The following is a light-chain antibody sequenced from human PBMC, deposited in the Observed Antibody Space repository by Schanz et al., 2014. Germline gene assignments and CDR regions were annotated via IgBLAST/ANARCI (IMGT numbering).Light chain of an antibody. J-gene: IGKJ4*01. Sequence: EIVLTQSPGTLSLSPGERATLSCRASQSVTSGYLAWYQQRPGQAPRLLIYGALGRATGIPDRFSGSGSGTDFTLTITRLEPEDFAVYYCQQRSNWPPGVTFGGGTKVEIK. CDR3: QQRSNWPPGVT. CDR1: QSVTSGY. CDR2: GAL. V-gene: IGKV3D-20*02.